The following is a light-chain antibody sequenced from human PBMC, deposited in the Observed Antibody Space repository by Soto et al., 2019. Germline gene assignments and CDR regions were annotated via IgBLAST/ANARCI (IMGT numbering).Light chain of an antibody. Sequence: DIVMTQSPLSLPVTPGEPASISCRSSQSLLHSNGYNYLDWYLQKPGQSPQLLIYLGSNRASGVHDRCSGSGSGTDFTLKISRVEAEDVGVYYCMQALQPLTFGGGTKVEIK. V-gene: IGKV2-28*01. CDR1: QSLLHSNGYNY. J-gene: IGKJ4*01. CDR2: LGS. CDR3: MQALQPLT.